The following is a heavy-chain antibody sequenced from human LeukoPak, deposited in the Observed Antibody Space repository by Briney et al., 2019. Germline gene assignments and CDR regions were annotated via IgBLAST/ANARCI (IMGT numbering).Heavy chain of an antibody. D-gene: IGHD3-10*01. CDR2: ISGSGGST. CDR1: GFTFSSYA. J-gene: IGHJ4*02. Sequence: GGSLRLSCAASGFTFSSYAMSWVRQAPGKGLEWVSAISGSGGSTYYADSVKGRFTISRDNSKNTLYLQMNSLRAEDTAVYYCAKLRSITMVRGVKPHHYFDYWGQGTLVTVSS. V-gene: IGHV3-23*01. CDR3: AKLRSITMVRGVKPHHYFDY.